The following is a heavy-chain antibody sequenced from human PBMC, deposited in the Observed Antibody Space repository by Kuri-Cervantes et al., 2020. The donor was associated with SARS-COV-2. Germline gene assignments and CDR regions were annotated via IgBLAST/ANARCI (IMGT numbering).Heavy chain of an antibody. CDR1: GFTFSSYW. D-gene: IGHD2-2*01. Sequence: GGSLRLSCAASGFTFSSYWMHWVRQAPGKGLVWVSRINSDGSSTSYADSVKGRFTISRDNAKNTLYLQMNSLRAEDTAVYYCARAHSPAAKTDYYYYYGMDVWGQGTTVTVSS. CDR2: INSDGSST. V-gene: IGHV3-74*01. CDR3: ARAHSPAAKTDYYYYYGMDV. J-gene: IGHJ6*02.